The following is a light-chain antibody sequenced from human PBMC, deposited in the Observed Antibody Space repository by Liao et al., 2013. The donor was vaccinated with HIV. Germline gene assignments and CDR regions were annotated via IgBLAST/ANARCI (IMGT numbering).Light chain of an antibody. CDR3: QAWDNRNAV. J-gene: IGLJ2*01. CDR1: NIGTKS. Sequence: SYELTQPPSVSVAPGKTARIPCGGDNIGTKSVHWYQQQPGQSPVLVIYSDDKRPSGIPERFSGSNSGDTATLTISGTQAMDEADYYCQAWDNRNAVFGGGTKLTVL. CDR2: SDD. V-gene: IGLV3-21*01.